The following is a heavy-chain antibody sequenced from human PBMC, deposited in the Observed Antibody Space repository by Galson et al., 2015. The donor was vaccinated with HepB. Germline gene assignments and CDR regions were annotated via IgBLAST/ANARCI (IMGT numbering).Heavy chain of an antibody. D-gene: IGHD2-2*01. CDR1: GFTFSSYG. V-gene: IGHV3-30*03. CDR3: ATLPAAVKGGIDY. Sequence: SLRLSCAASGFTFSSYGMHWVRQAPGKGLEWVAVISYGGSNKYYADSVKGRFTISRDNSKNTLYLQMNSLRAEDTAVYYCATLPAAVKGGIDYWGQGTLVTVSS. CDR2: ISYGGSNK. J-gene: IGHJ4*02.